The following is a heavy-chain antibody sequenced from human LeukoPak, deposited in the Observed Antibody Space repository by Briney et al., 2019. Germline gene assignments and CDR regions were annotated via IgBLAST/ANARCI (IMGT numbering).Heavy chain of an antibody. J-gene: IGHJ4*02. Sequence: PSETLSLTCTVSGGSISSYYWSWIRQPPGKGLEWIGYIYYSGSTNYNPSLKSRVTISVDTSKNQFSLKLSSVTAADTAVYCCARDSSYGSFDYWGQGTLVTVSS. V-gene: IGHV4-59*01. D-gene: IGHD5-18*01. CDR1: GGSISSYY. CDR3: ARDSSYGSFDY. CDR2: IYYSGST.